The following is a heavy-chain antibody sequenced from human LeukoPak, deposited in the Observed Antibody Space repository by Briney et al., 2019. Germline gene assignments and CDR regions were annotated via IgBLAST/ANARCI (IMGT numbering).Heavy chain of an antibody. D-gene: IGHD3-10*01. CDR3: AKVLRGVITRVLYYFDY. CDR1: GFTFSSYA. V-gene: IGHV3-23*01. Sequence: GGSLRLPCAASGFTFSSYAMSWVRQAPGKGLEWVSAISGSGGSTYYADSVKGRFTISRDNSKNTLYLQMNSLRAEDTAVYYCAKVLRGVITRVLYYFDYWGQGTLVTVSS. J-gene: IGHJ4*02. CDR2: ISGSGGST.